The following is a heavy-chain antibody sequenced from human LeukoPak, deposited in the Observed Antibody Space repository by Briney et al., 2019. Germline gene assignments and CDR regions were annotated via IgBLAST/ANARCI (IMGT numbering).Heavy chain of an antibody. CDR3: AREDGPGAPGGGWFDP. V-gene: IGHV1-69*05. Sequence: SVKVSFKASGGTFSSYAISWVRQAPGQGLEWMGGIIPIFGTANYAQKFQGRVTITTDESTSTAYMEPSSLRSEDTAVYYCAREDGPGAPGGGWFDPWGQGTLVTVSS. CDR1: GGTFSSYA. D-gene: IGHD5-24*01. CDR2: IIPIFGTA. J-gene: IGHJ5*02.